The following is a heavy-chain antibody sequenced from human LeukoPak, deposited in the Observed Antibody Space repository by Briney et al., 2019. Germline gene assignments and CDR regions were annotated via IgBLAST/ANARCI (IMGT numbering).Heavy chain of an antibody. V-gene: IGHV1-24*01. Sequence: ASVTVSRKVSGYTLTELSMHWVRPPPARGLEWMGGFDPEDGETIYAQKFQGRVTMTEDTYTDTAYMELSSLRCEDTAVYYCATRENYDVLTGSIYWGQGTLVTVSS. CDR2: FDPEDGET. J-gene: IGHJ4*02. CDR1: GYTLTELS. CDR3: ATRENYDVLTGSIY. D-gene: IGHD3-9*01.